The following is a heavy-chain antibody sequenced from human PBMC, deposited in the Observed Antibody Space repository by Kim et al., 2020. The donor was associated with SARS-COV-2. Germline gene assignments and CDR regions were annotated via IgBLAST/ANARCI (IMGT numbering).Heavy chain of an antibody. V-gene: IGHV1-2*06. Sequence: ASVKVSCKASGYTFTGYYMHWVRQAPGQGLEWMGRINPNSGGTNYAQKFQGRVTMTRDTSISTAYMELSRLRSDDTAEYYCAREPLLDYGGNPLDYWGQGTLVTVSS. CDR3: AREPLLDYGGNPLDY. D-gene: IGHD4-17*01. CDR1: GYTFTGYY. J-gene: IGHJ4*02. CDR2: INPNSGGT.